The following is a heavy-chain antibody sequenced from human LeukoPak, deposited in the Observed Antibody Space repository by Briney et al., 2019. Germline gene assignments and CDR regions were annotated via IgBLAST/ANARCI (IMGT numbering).Heavy chain of an antibody. CDR3: ARLRSGGQVAGVYFDS. Sequence: PSETLSLTCTVSGGSISSSSYYWGWIRQPPGKGLGWIGSIYYSGSTYYNPSLKSRVTISVDTSKNQFSLKLSSVTAADTAIYYCARLRSGGQVAGVYFDSWAQGTLVTVSS. V-gene: IGHV4-39*07. J-gene: IGHJ4*02. CDR1: GGSISSSSYY. D-gene: IGHD6-19*01. CDR2: IYYSGST.